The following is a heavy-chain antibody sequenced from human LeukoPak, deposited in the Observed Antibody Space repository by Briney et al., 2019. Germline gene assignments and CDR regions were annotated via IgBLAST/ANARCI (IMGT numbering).Heavy chain of an antibody. J-gene: IGHJ4*02. CDR2: IWSYGRDK. CDR3: ARGIVVVVGASDHFDY. V-gene: IGHV3-7*01. Sequence: GGSLRLSCVASVFTFCTYWVHWVRQAPGKALERVGTIWSYGRDKFYVDSVRGIFTISRDNAKTSRYLQINSLRADDTALYFCARGIVVVVGASDHFDYWGQGTLITVSS. CDR1: VFTFCTYW. D-gene: IGHD2-15*01.